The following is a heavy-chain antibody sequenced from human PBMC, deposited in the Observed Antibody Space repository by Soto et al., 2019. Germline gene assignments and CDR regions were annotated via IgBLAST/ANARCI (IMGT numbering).Heavy chain of an antibody. V-gene: IGHV4-59*01. CDR1: GGSISSYY. CDR2: IYYSGST. J-gene: IGHJ4*02. CDR3: AREGCSGGSCYSFFDY. D-gene: IGHD2-15*01. Sequence: SETLSLTCTVSGGSISSYYWSWIRQPPGKGLEWIGYIYYSGSTNYNPSLKSRVTISVDTSKNQFSLKLSSVTAADTAVYYCAREGCSGGSCYSFFDYWGQGTLVTVSS.